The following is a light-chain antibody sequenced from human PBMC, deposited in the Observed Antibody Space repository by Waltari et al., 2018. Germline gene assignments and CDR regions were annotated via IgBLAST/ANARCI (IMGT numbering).Light chain of an antibody. V-gene: IGKV3-11*01. Sequence: EIVLTQSPATLSLSPGERATLSCRASQGIMRYLAWYQQKPGQSPRLLIYAASKRATGIPARFSGSGSGTDFALTISSLETEDFGLYYCQQRSNWPPITFGQGTRLEIK. CDR1: QGIMRY. J-gene: IGKJ5*01. CDR3: QQRSNWPPIT. CDR2: AAS.